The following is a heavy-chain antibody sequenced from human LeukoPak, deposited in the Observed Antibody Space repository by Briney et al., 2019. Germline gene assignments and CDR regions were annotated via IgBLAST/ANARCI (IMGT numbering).Heavy chain of an antibody. CDR1: GFTVSSNY. CDR3: ARRVDTGMFTELDY. D-gene: IGHD5-18*01. J-gene: IGHJ4*02. V-gene: IGHV3-66*01. CDR2: IYSGGST. Sequence: GGSLRLSCAASGFTVSSNYMSWVRQAPGKGLEWVSVIYSGGSTYYADSVKGRFTISRDNSKNTLYLQMNSLRAEDTAVYYCARRVDTGMFTELDYWGQGTLVTVSS.